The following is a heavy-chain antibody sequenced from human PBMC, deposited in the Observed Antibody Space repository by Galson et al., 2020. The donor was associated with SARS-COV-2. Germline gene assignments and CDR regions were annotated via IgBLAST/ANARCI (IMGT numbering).Heavy chain of an antibody. Sequence: GGSLRLSCTASGFIFSSYAMNWVRLAPGRGLEWVSVISGSGTSTYYADSVTGRFTISRDDSKNTVYLQMSSGRAEDTAVYYCAKDDRLVIPTDFDAWGQGNLVTVSS. CDR2: ISGSGTST. V-gene: IGHV3-23*01. D-gene: IGHD2-21*01. CDR1: GFIFSSYA. J-gene: IGHJ4*02. CDR3: AKDDRLVIPTDFDA.